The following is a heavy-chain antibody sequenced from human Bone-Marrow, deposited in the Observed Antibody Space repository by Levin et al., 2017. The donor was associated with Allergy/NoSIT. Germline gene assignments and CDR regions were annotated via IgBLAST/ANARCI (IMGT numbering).Heavy chain of an antibody. CDR2: IKNKADGGTT. CDR3: ATVSGDYVLVDAFDL. CDR1: GFSFSHAW. D-gene: IGHD3-10*02. J-gene: IGHJ3*01. Sequence: PGGSLRLSCIASGFSFSHAWMNWARQAPGKGLEWVGRIKNKADGGTTDYAAPVKGRFTISRDDSKKTLYLQMNSLIAEDTAVYYCATVSGDYVLVDAFDLWGQGTTVAVSS. V-gene: IGHV3-15*07.